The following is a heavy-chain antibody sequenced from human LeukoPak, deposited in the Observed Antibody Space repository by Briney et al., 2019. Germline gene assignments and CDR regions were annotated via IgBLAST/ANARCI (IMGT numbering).Heavy chain of an antibody. Sequence: GGSLRLSCAASGFTFSSYWMSWVRQAPGKGLEWVANMNQDGSEKYYVDSVKGRFTISRDNAENSLYLQMNSLRAEDTAVYYCARDDSGPDYWGQGTLVTVSS. J-gene: IGHJ4*02. CDR1: GFTFSSYW. D-gene: IGHD6-19*01. CDR3: ARDDSGPDY. CDR2: MNQDGSEK. V-gene: IGHV3-7*01.